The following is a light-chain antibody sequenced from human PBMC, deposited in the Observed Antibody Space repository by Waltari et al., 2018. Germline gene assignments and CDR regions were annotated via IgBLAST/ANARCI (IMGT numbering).Light chain of an antibody. V-gene: IGLV3-27*01. CDR2: KDN. CDR1: ALAKKY. J-gene: IGLJ3*02. Sequence: SYELTQPPSVSVSPGQTARITCSGDALAKKYGRWFQQKPGQAPVLVIYKDNERPSGIPERFSGSSSGSTVTLTISGAQVEDEADYYGYSAADNNQWVFGGGTKLTVL. CDR3: YSAADNNQWV.